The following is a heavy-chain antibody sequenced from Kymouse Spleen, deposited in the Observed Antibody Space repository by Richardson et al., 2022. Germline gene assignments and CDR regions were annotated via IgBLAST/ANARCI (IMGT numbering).Heavy chain of an antibody. CDR1: GGSISSSSYY. CDR2: IYYSGST. V-gene: IGHV4-39*01. Sequence: QLQLQESGPGLVKPSETLSLTCTVSGGSISSSSYYWGWIRQPPGKGLEWIGSIYYSGSTYYNPSLKSRVTISVDTSKNQFSLKLSSVTAADTAVYYCARRVGATSTTLTTGAREPWSPSPQ. J-gene: IGHJ4*02. D-gene: IGHD1-26*01. CDR3: ARRVGATSTTLTT.